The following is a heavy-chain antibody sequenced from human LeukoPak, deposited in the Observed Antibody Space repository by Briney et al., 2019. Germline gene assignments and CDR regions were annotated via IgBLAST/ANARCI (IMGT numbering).Heavy chain of an antibody. CDR3: ARGEVYDINDY. V-gene: IGHV4-34*01. CDR1: GGSFSGYY. J-gene: IGHJ4*02. CDR2: INHSGST. Sequence: SGTLSLTCAVYGGSFSGYYWSWLRQPPGKGLEWLGEINHSGSTNYNPSLKRRVTISVDTSKNQFSLKLSSVTAADTAVYYCARGEVYDINDYWGQGTLVTVSS. D-gene: IGHD3-9*01.